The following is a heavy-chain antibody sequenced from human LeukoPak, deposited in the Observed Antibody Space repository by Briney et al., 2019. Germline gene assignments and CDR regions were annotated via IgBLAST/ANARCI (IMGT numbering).Heavy chain of an antibody. CDR3: AEVGPVIGYGSGSLNRFFDY. V-gene: IGHV3-23*01. CDR2: ISGSGGST. D-gene: IGHD3-10*01. Sequence: AGGSLRLSCAASGFTFSSYAMSWVRQAPGKGLEWVSAISGSGGSTYYADSVKGRFTISRDNSKNTLYLQMNSLRAEDTAVYYCAEVGPVIGYGSGSLNRFFDYWGQGTLVTVSS. CDR1: GFTFSSYA. J-gene: IGHJ4*02.